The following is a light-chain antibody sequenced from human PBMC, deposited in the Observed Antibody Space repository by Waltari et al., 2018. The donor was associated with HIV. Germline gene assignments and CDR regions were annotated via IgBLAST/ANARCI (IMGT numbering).Light chain of an antibody. CDR3: QQYNSYSRA. Sequence: DIQMTQSPSTLSASVGDSVIITCRASQSISSWLAWYQQKPGKAPKLLIYKAATLKSGVASRFSGSGSGTEFTLTISSLQPDDFATYYCQQYNSYSRAFGQGTKVEI. V-gene: IGKV1-5*03. J-gene: IGKJ1*01. CDR2: KAA. CDR1: QSISSW.